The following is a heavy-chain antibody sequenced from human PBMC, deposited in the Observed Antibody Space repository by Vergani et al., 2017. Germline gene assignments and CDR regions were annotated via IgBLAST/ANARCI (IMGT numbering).Heavy chain of an antibody. Sequence: QLQLKESGPGLVKPSETLSLTCDVSGGSVTSTSYHWAWIRLPPGKGLEWIGSLYNPGTPYYNSSLESRLSLSVDTSTNQFFMRLNSVTAADTAVYYCARGLTDYDSGWYSPGWFDPWGQGITAIVSS. V-gene: IGHV4-39*01. J-gene: IGHJ5*02. CDR3: ARGLTDYDSGWYSPGWFDP. D-gene: IGHD6-19*01. CDR2: LYNPGTP. CDR1: GGSVTSTSYH.